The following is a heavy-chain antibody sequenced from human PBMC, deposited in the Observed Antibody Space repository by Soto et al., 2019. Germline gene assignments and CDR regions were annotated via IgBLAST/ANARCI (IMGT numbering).Heavy chain of an antibody. V-gene: IGHV4-4*02. CDR3: ARDAALPGEAYRFDY. CDR2: AYHNGLT. Sequence: QVHLQGSGPGLVKPSGTLSLTCAVSGDSITSNVWWSWIRQSPGKGLEWIGEAYHNGLTNYNPSLKSRVTMSTDTSKNQFSLKLTSVTAADTAMYYCARDAALPGEAYRFDYWGQGTLVTVSS. J-gene: IGHJ4*02. D-gene: IGHD4-4*01. CDR1: GDSITSNVW.